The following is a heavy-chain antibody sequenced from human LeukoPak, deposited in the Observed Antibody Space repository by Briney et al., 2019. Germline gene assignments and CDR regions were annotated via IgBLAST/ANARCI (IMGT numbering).Heavy chain of an antibody. Sequence: ASVKVSCKASGYTFTSYYMHWVRQAPGQGLEWMGIINPGGGSTSYAQKFQGRVTMTRDTSTSTVYMELSSLRSEDTAVYYCARVYSSGWDSDYWGQGTLVTVSS. D-gene: IGHD6-19*01. V-gene: IGHV1-46*01. CDR2: INPGGGST. CDR1: GYTFTSYY. CDR3: ARVYSSGWDSDY. J-gene: IGHJ4*02.